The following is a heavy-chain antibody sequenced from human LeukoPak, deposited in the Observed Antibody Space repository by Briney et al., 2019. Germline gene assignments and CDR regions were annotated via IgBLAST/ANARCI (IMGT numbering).Heavy chain of an antibody. CDR2: IYYSGST. CDR1: GGSISSYY. CDR3: ASWGIPTFDY. J-gene: IGHJ4*02. V-gene: IGHV4-59*08. D-gene: IGHD3-16*01. Sequence: PSETLSLTCTVSGGSISSYYWSWIRQPPGKGLEWIGYIYYSGSTYYNPSLKSRVTISVDTSKNQFSLKLSSVTAADTAVYYCASWGIPTFDYWGQGTLVTVSS.